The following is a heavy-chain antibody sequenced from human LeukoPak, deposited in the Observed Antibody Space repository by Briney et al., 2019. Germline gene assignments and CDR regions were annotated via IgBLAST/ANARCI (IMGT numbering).Heavy chain of an antibody. CDR2: ISAYNGNT. J-gene: IGHJ4*02. D-gene: IGHD3-22*01. CDR3: ARRGLNYYDSSGYYYNDY. Sequence: ASVKVSCKASGYTFTSYGISWVRQAPGQGLEWMGWISAYNGNTNYAQKLQGRVTMTTDTSTSTAYMELRSLRSDDTAVYYCARRGLNYYDSSGYYYNDYWGQGTLVTVSS. V-gene: IGHV1-18*01. CDR1: GYTFTSYG.